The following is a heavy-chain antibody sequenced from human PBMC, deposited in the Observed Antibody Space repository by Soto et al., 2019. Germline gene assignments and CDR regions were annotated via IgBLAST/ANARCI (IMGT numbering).Heavy chain of an antibody. CDR1: GFTFSSYS. CDR2: ISSSSSTI. J-gene: IGHJ4*02. V-gene: IGHV3-48*02. D-gene: IGHD6-19*01. Sequence: LRLSCAASGFTFSSYSMNWVRQAPGKGLEWVSYISSSSSTIYYADSVKGRFTISSDNAKNSLYLQMNSLRDEDTAVYYCARFGIAVAQAFDYWGQGTLVTVSS. CDR3: ARFGIAVAQAFDY.